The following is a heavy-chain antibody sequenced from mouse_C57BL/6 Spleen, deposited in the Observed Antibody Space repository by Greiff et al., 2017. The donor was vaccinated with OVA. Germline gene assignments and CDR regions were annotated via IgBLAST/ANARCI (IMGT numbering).Heavy chain of an antibody. CDR1: GYAFSSSW. CDR2: IYPGDGDT. CDR3: ARSGLPTDGVDY. D-gene: IGHD5-1*01. J-gene: IGHJ2*01. V-gene: IGHV1-82*01. Sequence: QVQLKQSGPELVKPGASVKISCKASGYAFSSSWMNWVKQRPGKGLEWIGRIYPGDGDTNYNGKFKGKATLTADKSSSTAYMQLSSLTSEDSAVYFCARSGLPTDGVDYWGQGTTLTVSS.